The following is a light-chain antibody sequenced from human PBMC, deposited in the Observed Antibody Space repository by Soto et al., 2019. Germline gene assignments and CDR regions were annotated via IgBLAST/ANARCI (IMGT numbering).Light chain of an antibody. CDR2: DAS. V-gene: IGKV1-5*01. J-gene: IGKJ1*01. Sequence: DIQMTQSPSTLPASVGDRVTITCRASQSISSWLAWYQQKPGKAPKLLIYDASSLESGVPSRFSGSGSGTEFTLTISSLQPDDFATYYCQQYNSYSTFGQGTKVDNK. CDR3: QQYNSYST. CDR1: QSISSW.